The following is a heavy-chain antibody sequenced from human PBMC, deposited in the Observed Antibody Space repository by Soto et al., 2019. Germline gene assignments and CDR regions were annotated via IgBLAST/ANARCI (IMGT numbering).Heavy chain of an antibody. CDR3: ARAVEYSYGSNFDY. Sequence: QVQLVQSGAEVKKPGASVKVSCKASGYTFTGYYMHWVRQAPGQGLEWMGWINPNSGGTNYAQKFQGWVTMTRDTSVSTAYMELSRLRSDDTAVYYCARAVEYSYGSNFDYWGQGTLVTVSS. V-gene: IGHV1-2*04. CDR2: INPNSGGT. D-gene: IGHD5-18*01. CDR1: GYTFTGYY. J-gene: IGHJ4*02.